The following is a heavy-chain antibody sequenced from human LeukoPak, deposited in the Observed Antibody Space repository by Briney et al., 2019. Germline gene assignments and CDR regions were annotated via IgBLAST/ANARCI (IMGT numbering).Heavy chain of an antibody. CDR2: ISGSSGYI. CDR1: GFTFSTYS. Sequence: GGSLRLSCAASGFTFSTYSMNWVRQAPGKGLEWVSSISGSSGYIYYADSVKGRFTTSRDNSKNTLYLQMNSLRAEDTAVYYCARRTYDAFDIWGQGTMVTVSS. CDR3: ARRTYDAFDI. J-gene: IGHJ3*02. V-gene: IGHV3-21*01.